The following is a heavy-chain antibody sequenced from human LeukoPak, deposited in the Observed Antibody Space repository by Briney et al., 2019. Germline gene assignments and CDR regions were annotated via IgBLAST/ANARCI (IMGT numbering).Heavy chain of an antibody. V-gene: IGHV1-18*01. CDR2: ISAYNGNT. CDR3: ARDLGDQYCSGGSCHNWFDP. Sequence: ASVKVSCRASGYTFTSYGISWVRQAPGQGLEWMGWISAYNGNTNYAQKLQGRVTMTTDTSTSTAYMELRSLRSDDTAVYYCARDLGDQYCSGGSCHNWFDPWGQGTLVTVSS. J-gene: IGHJ5*02. CDR1: GYTFTSYG. D-gene: IGHD2-15*01.